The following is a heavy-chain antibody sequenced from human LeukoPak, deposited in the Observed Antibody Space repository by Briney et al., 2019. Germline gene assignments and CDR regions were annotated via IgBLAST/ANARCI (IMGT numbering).Heavy chain of an antibody. J-gene: IGHJ5*02. Sequence: SETLSLTCTVSGGSISSYYWSWIRQPPGKGLEWIGYIYHSGSTYYNPSLKSRVTISVDRSKNQFSLKLSSVTAADTAVYYCARGPLGKFDPWGQGTLVTVSS. CDR1: GGSISSYY. V-gene: IGHV4-59*12. CDR3: ARGPLGKFDP. CDR2: IYHSGST.